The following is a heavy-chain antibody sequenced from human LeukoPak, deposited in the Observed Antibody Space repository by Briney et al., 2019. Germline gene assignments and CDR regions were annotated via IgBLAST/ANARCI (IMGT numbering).Heavy chain of an antibody. CDR2: INPSGGST. D-gene: IGHD2-15*01. CDR1: GYTFTSCY. J-gene: IGHJ4*02. Sequence: ASVKVSCKASGYTFTSCYIHWVRQAPGQGLQWMGFINPSGGSTSYAQKLQGIFTMTRDMSTSTVYMELSSLRSEDTAVYYCARNVGSGFDYWGQGTLVTVSS. CDR3: ARNVGSGFDY. V-gene: IGHV1-46*04.